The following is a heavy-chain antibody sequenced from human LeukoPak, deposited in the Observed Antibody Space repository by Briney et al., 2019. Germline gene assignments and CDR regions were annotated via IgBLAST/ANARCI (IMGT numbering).Heavy chain of an antibody. Sequence: GGSLRLSCAASGYTFSSYSMNWVRQAPGKGREWVSSISSSSSYIYYADSVKGRFTISRDNAKNSLYLQMNSLRAEDTAVYYCASDHRGGAFVDYWGQGTLVTVSS. J-gene: IGHJ4*02. V-gene: IGHV3-21*01. CDR2: ISSSSSYI. CDR1: GYTFSSYS. CDR3: ASDHRGGAFVDY. D-gene: IGHD3-16*01.